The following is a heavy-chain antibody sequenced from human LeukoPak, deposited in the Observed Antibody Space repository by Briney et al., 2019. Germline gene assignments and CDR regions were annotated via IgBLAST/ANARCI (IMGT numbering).Heavy chain of an antibody. J-gene: IGHJ5*02. Sequence: GGSLRLSCAASGFTFSNAWMSWVRQAPGKGLEWVGRIKSKTDGGTTDYAAPVKGRFTISRDDSKNTLYLQMNSLKTEDTAVYYCTIGYYYDSSGGTWGQGTLVTVSS. CDR3: TIGYYYDSSGGT. V-gene: IGHV3-15*01. CDR1: GFTFSNAW. CDR2: IKSKTDGGTT. D-gene: IGHD3-22*01.